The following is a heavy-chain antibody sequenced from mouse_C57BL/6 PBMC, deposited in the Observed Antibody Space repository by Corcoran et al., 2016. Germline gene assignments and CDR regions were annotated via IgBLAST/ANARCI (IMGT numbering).Heavy chain of an antibody. Sequence: EVQLQQSGPVLVKPGASVKMSCKASGYTFTDYYMNWVKQSHGKSLEWIGVINPYNGGTSYNQKFKGKATLTVDKSSSTAYMELNSLTSEDSAVYYCARRLYYGVAFDYWGQGTTLTVSS. D-gene: IGHD1-1*01. J-gene: IGHJ2*01. V-gene: IGHV1-19*01. CDR2: INPYNGGT. CDR1: GYTFTDYY. CDR3: ARRLYYGVAFDY.